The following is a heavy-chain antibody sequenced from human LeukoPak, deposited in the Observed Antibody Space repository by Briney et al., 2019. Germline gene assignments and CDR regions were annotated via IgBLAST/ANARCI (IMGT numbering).Heavy chain of an antibody. Sequence: ASVKVSCKVSGYTLTELSMHWVRQAPGKGLEWMGGFDPEDGETIYAQKFQGRVTMTENTSTDTAYMELSSLRSEDTAVYYCATIFGSRYYFDYWGQGTLVTVSS. V-gene: IGHV1-24*01. CDR1: GYTLTELS. CDR3: ATIFGSRYYFDY. J-gene: IGHJ4*02. CDR2: FDPEDGET. D-gene: IGHD6-13*01.